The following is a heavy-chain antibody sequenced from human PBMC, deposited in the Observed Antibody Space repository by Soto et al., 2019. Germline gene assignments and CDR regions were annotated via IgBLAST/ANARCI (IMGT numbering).Heavy chain of an antibody. CDR1: GFTFTSSA. CDR3: AATVVLSFGELFECPSDY. J-gene: IGHJ4*02. V-gene: IGHV1-58*01. D-gene: IGHD3-10*01. CDR2: IVVGSGNT. Sequence: SVKVSCKASGFTFTSSAVQWVRQARGQRLEWVGWIVVGSGNTNYAQKFQERVTITRGMSTSTAYKELSSLRTEDTAVYYCAATVVLSFGELFECPSDYWGQGTLVTVSS.